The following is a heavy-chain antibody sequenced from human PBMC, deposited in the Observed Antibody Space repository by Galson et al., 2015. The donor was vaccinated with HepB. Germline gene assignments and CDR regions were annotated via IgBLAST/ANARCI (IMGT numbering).Heavy chain of an antibody. Sequence: ETLSLTCTVSGGSVSNYNYYWAWIRQPPGKGLEWIGSTYYTGSAYYNPSLKSRVTVSVDTSKNHFSLSLTSVTAADTAIYYCARNGDSGDFVSWFDPWGQGTLVTVSS. CDR2: TYYTGSA. D-gene: IGHD4-17*01. CDR1: GGSVSNYNYY. V-gene: IGHV4-39*02. CDR3: ARNGDSGDFVSWFDP. J-gene: IGHJ5*02.